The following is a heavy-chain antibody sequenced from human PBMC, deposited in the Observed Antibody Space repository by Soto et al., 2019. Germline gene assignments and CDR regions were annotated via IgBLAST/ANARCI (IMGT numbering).Heavy chain of an antibody. CDR3: ASLKGYCSGGSCYRGIDY. Sequence: QVQLQESGPGLVKPSQTLSLTCTVSGASVSSGAYYWTWIRQYPGKGLEWIGFLYYSGSIYYNPSLKSRVXXXEXXSKNQFSLKLSSVTAADTAVYYCASLKGYCSGGSCYRGIDYWGQGTLVTVSS. V-gene: IGHV4-31*03. CDR1: GASVSSGAYY. D-gene: IGHD2-15*01. J-gene: IGHJ4*02. CDR2: LYYSGSI.